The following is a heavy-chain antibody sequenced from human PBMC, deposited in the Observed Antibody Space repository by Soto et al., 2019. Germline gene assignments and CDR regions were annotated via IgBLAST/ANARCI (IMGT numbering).Heavy chain of an antibody. J-gene: IGHJ4*02. V-gene: IGHV2-5*02. CDR2: IYWDEDK. CDR3: AHRPRGYAYYFDY. D-gene: IGHD5-12*01. CDR1: GFSLSTRGVA. Sequence: QITLKESGPTLVKPTQTLTLTCTFSGFSLSTRGVAVGWFRQPPGKALEWLALIYWDEDKWYSPSLKSRLTITADTSKNQVVLTRTNMDPVDTATYYCAHRPRGYAYYFDYWGQGTLVTVSS.